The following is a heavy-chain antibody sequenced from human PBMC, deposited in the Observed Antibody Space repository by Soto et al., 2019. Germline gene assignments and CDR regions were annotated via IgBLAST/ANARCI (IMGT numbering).Heavy chain of an antibody. CDR3: ARTATFGGVIVRANWFDP. J-gene: IGHJ5*02. CDR1: GGSISSGGYY. CDR2: IYYSGST. D-gene: IGHD3-16*02. Sequence: QVQLQESGPGLVKPSQTLSLTCTVSGGSISSGGYYWSWIRQHPGKGLEWLGYIYYSGSTYYNPSLKSRVTISVDTSKNQFSLKLSAVTAADTAVYYCARTATFGGVIVRANWFDPWGQGTLVTVSS. V-gene: IGHV4-31*03.